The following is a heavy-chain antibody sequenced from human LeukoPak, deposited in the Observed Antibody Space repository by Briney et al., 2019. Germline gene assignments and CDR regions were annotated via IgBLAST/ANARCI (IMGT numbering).Heavy chain of an antibody. J-gene: IGHJ3*02. Sequence: SETLSLTCTVSGVSISSYHWTWIRQPPGKGLEWIGYIYYSGSTNYNPSLKSRVTISVDTSKNQFSLKLSSVTAADTAVYYCARESVAGAFDIWGQGTMVTVSS. CDR2: IYYSGST. V-gene: IGHV4-59*01. CDR1: GVSISSYH. CDR3: ARESVAGAFDI.